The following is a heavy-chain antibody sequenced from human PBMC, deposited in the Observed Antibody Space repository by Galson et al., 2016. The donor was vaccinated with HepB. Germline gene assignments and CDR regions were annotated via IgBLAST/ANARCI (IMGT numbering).Heavy chain of an antibody. CDR3: ARPRGYDNYFDY. D-gene: IGHD5-12*01. Sequence: QSGAEVKKPGESLKISCKDSGNSFATNWIGWVRQMPGKGLEWMGIIYPGDSDARYSPSFQGQVTISADKSISTAYQQWSSLRASDTAMYFCARPRGYDNYFDYWGQGTLVTVSS. CDR1: GNSFATNW. V-gene: IGHV5-51*01. CDR2: IYPGDSDA. J-gene: IGHJ4*02.